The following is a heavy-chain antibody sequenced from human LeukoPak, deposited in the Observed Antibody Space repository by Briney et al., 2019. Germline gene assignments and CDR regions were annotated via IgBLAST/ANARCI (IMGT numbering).Heavy chain of an antibody. V-gene: IGHV4-61*02. D-gene: IGHD4-17*01. CDR2: IYTSGST. J-gene: IGHJ3*02. CDR3: ARVRPSAYGDYGDAFDI. Sequence: SETLSLTCTVSGGPISSGSYYWSWIRQPAGKGLEWIGRIYTSGSTNYNPSLKSRVTISVDTSKNQFSLKLSSVTAADTAVYYCARVRPSAYGDYGDAFDIWGQGTMVTVSS. CDR1: GGPISSGSYY.